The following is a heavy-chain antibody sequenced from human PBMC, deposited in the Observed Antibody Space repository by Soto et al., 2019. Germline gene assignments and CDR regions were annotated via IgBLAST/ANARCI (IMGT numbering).Heavy chain of an antibody. J-gene: IGHJ3*02. CDR3: TREAGYCSRTSCYRRAFDS. D-gene: IGHD2-2*01. CDR1: GFTFSSHW. Sequence: EVQLVESGGDLVQPGGSLRLSCAASGFTFSSHWMHWVRRVPGKGLVWVSHINTDGGITGYADSVKGRFTISRDNAKHTLYLQMNGLRVEDTSVYYCTREAGYCSRTSCYRRAFDSWGQGTMVTFSS. CDR2: INTDGGIT. V-gene: IGHV3-74*01.